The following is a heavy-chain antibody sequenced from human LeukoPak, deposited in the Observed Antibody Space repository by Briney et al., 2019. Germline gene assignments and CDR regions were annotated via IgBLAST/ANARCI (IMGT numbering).Heavy chain of an antibody. Sequence: SQTLSLTCAISGDSVSSNSAAWNWIRQSPSRGLEWLGRTYYRSKWYNDYAVSVKSRITINPDTSKNQFSLQLNSVTPEDTAVYYCARAARPGGWELDETDAFDIWGQGTMVTVSS. D-gene: IGHD1-26*01. V-gene: IGHV6-1*01. CDR2: TYYRSKWYN. J-gene: IGHJ3*02. CDR1: GDSVSSNSAA. CDR3: ARAARPGGWELDETDAFDI.